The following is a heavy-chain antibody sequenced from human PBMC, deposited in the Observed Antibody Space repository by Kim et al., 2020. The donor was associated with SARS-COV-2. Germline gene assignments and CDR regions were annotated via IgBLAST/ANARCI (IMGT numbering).Heavy chain of an antibody. CDR1: GGYISSSSYY. D-gene: IGHD2-2*01. CDR3: ARLLPGVGIVVVPADSHYYGMDV. CDR2: IYYSGST. J-gene: IGHJ6*02. V-gene: IGHV4-39*01. Sequence: SETLSLTCTVSGGYISSSSYYWGWIRQPPGKGLEWIGRIYYSGSTYYNPSLKSRVTISVDTSKNQFSLKLSSVTAADKAVYYCARLLPGVGIVVVPADSHYYGMDVWGQGTTVSVSS.